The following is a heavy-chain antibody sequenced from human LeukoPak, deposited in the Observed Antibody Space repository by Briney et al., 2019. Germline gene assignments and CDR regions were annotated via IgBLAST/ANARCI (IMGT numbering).Heavy chain of an antibody. CDR1: GFTFSSYA. Sequence: GRSLRLSCAASGFTFSSYAMHWVRQAPGKGLEWVAVISYDGRHKYYADSVKGRFTISRDNSKNTVYLQMNSLRAEDTAVYYCAKDPNYDNPGDDAFDIWGQGTMVTVSS. V-gene: IGHV3-30*04. CDR2: ISYDGRHK. D-gene: IGHD1-7*01. J-gene: IGHJ3*02. CDR3: AKDPNYDNPGDDAFDI.